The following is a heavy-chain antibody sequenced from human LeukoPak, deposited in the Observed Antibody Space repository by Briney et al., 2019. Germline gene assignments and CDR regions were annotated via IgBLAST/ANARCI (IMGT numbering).Heavy chain of an antibody. CDR2: ISAYNGNT. V-gene: IGHV1-18*01. D-gene: IGHD6-19*01. J-gene: IGHJ4*02. Sequence: ASVKVSCKASGYTFTSYGISWVRQAPGQGLEWMGWISAYNGNTNYAQKLQGRVTMTTDTSTSTAYMELRSLRSDDTAVYYCARVYSSGWYGGEFDYWGQGTLVTVSS. CDR1: GYTFTSYG. CDR3: ARVYSSGWYGGEFDY.